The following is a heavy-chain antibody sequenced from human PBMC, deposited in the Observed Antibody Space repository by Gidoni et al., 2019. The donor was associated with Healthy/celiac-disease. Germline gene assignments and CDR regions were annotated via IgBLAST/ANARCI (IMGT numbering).Heavy chain of an antibody. V-gene: IGHV4-39*07. CDR3: ARDKSSGGEDAFDI. Sequence: QLQLQESGPGLVKPSETLSLTCTVSGGSISSSSYYWGWIRQPPGKGLEWIGSIYYSGSTYYNPSLKSRVTISVDTSKNQFSLKLSSVTAADTAVYYCARDKSSGGEDAFDIWGQGTMVTVSS. D-gene: IGHD2-15*01. CDR1: GGSISSSSYY. CDR2: IYYSGST. J-gene: IGHJ3*02.